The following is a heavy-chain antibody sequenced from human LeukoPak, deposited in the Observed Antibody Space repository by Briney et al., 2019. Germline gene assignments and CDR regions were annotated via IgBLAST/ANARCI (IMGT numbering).Heavy chain of an antibody. J-gene: IGHJ4*02. CDR1: GFTFSTYW. CDR3: ARDRGYSSYDY. V-gene: IGHV3-7*01. CDR2: IKQDGSEK. D-gene: IGHD6-19*01. Sequence: GGSLRLSCAASGFTFSTYWMSWVRQAPGKGLEWVANIKQDGSEKYSVDSVKGRFTISRDNAKKSLYLQMNSLRVEDTAVYYCARDRGYSSYDYWGQGTMVTVSS.